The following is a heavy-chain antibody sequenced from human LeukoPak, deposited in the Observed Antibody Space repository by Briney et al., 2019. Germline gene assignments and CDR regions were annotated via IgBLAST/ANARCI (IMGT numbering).Heavy chain of an antibody. Sequence: VASVKVSCKTSGYTFTSYDLIWVRQATGQGLEWMGWMNPNTGNTGYAQKFQGRVTMTRKTSINTAYMELSSLTSEDTAVYYCVRRYSSSVGWWYFDLWGRGTLVTVSS. CDR1: GYTFTSYD. V-gene: IGHV1-8*01. J-gene: IGHJ2*01. D-gene: IGHD6-13*01. CDR2: MNPNTGNT. CDR3: VRRYSSSVGWWYFDL.